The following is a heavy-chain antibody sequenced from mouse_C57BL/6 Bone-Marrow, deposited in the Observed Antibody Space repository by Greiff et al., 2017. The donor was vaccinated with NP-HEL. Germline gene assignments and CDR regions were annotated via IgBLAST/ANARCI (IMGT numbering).Heavy chain of an antibody. CDR3: ARDDYDGWYFDV. D-gene: IGHD2-4*01. Sequence: QVQLKQPGAELVMPGASVKLSCKASGYTFTSYWMHWVKQRPGQGLEWIGEIDPSDSYTNYNQKFKGESTLTVDKSSSTAYMQLSSLTSEDSAVYYCARDDYDGWYFDVWGTGTTVTVSS. J-gene: IGHJ1*03. CDR1: GYTFTSYW. V-gene: IGHV1-69*01. CDR2: IDPSDSYT.